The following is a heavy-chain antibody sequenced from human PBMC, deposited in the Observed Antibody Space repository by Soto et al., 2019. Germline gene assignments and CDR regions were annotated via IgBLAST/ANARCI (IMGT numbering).Heavy chain of an antibody. CDR2: VSSYNGYT. CDR1: GLTFTSYG. CDR3: AIAGSSIAVALSDS. J-gene: IGHJ4*02. V-gene: IGHV1-18*01. Sequence: QVQLVQSGAEVKKPGASVKVSCKASGLTFTSYGFSWVRQAPGEGLEWMGWVSSYNGYTTYEQKLQVRVTMTTDTSTNTAYMELRSLRSDDTAVYYFAIAGSSIAVALSDSWGQGTLVTVSS. D-gene: IGHD6-19*01.